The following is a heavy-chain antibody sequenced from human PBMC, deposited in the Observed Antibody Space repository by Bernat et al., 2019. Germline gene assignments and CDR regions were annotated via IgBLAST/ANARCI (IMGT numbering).Heavy chain of an antibody. J-gene: IGHJ4*02. CDR3: TRDPGAATFDY. CDR1: GYTFTSYA. Sequence: QVQLVQSGAEVKKPGASVKVSCKASGYTFTSYAMHWVRQAPGQRLEWMGWINAGNGNTNYARRLQGRVTMTTDTSTSTAYMELRGLTSDDTAIYYCTRDPGAATFDYWGQGTLLTVSS. V-gene: IGHV1-3*01. D-gene: IGHD4-17*01. CDR2: INAGNGNT.